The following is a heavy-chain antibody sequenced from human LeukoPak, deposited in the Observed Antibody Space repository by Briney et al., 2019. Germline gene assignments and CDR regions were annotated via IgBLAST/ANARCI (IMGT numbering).Heavy chain of an antibody. CDR3: ARGLGYCTSTTCLLPFDY. CDR2: IYSGGST. D-gene: IGHD2-2*01. J-gene: IGHJ4*02. Sequence: GGSLRLSCAASGFTVSTYYMTWVRQAPGKGLECVSVIYSGGSTYYADSVKGRFTVSRDDSKNTLYLQMNSLRAEDTAMYYCARGLGYCTSTTCLLPFDYWGQGTLVTVSS. CDR1: GFTVSTYY. V-gene: IGHV3-53*01.